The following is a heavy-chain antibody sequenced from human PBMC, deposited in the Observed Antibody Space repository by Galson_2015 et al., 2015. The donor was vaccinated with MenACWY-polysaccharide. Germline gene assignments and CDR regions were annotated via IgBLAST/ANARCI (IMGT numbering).Heavy chain of an antibody. CDR1: GFTFRSYA. CDR2: TTGSGGKT. J-gene: IGHJ4*02. V-gene: IGHV3-23*01. Sequence: SLRLSCAASGFTFRSYAMSWVRQAPGKGLEWVSATTGSGGKTYYADSVKGRFTIPRDNSKNTLFLQMNSLRVEDTAVYHCAKGQRWELPLDSWGQGTLVTVSS. CDR3: AKGQRWELPLDS. D-gene: IGHD1-26*01.